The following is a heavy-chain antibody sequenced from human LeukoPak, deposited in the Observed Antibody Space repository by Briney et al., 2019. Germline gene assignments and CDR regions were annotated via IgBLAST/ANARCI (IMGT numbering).Heavy chain of an antibody. J-gene: IGHJ5*02. Sequence: PGGSLRLSCAASGFTVSSNYMDWVRQAPGKGLEWVGRNGKKGNTYTTEYAASVKGRFTISRDDSKNSVYLQMNSLKTEDTAVYYCTRNQRYNGRYPVDLWGQGTLVTVSS. CDR3: TRNQRYNGRYPVDL. V-gene: IGHV3-72*01. D-gene: IGHD1-26*01. CDR1: GFTVSSNY. CDR2: NGKKGNTYTT.